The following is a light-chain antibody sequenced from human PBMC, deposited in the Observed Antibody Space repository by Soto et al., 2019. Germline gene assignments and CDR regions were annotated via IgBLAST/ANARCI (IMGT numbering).Light chain of an antibody. Sequence: QSVLTQPASVSGSPGQSITISCTGTSSGVGAYDFVSWYQQHPDKAPKLMIYEVRNRPSGVSNRFSGSKSVNTATLTISGLQAEDEADYYCSSYTTSSTRVFGTGTKVTV. CDR2: EVR. J-gene: IGLJ1*01. CDR1: SSGVGAYDF. CDR3: SSYTTSSTRV. V-gene: IGLV2-14*03.